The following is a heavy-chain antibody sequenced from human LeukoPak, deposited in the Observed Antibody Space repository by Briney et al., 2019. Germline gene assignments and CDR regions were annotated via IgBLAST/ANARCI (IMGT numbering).Heavy chain of an antibody. D-gene: IGHD6-6*01. CDR3: AKLSARLIDY. J-gene: IGHJ4*02. Sequence: GGSLRLSCAASGFTFSDYAIHWVRQAPGKGLEWVAFIRYDGSNKYYADSVKGRFTISRDNSKNTLYLQMNSLRAEDTAVYYCAKLSARLIDYWGQGTLVTVSS. CDR2: IRYDGSNK. CDR1: GFTFSDYA. V-gene: IGHV3-30*02.